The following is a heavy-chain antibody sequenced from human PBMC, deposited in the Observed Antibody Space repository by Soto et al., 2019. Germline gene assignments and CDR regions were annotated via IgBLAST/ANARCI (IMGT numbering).Heavy chain of an antibody. J-gene: IGHJ5*02. CDR3: VRLIYPDCSGGSCSPTGWFDP. Sequence: QVQLVQSGAEVKKPGSSVKVSCKASGGTFSSYAISWVRQAPGQGLEWMGGIIPIFGTANYAQKFQGRVTITADESTSAAYMELSSLRSEDTAVYYWVRLIYPDCSGGSCSPTGWFDPWGQGTLVTVSS. CDR2: IIPIFGTA. V-gene: IGHV1-69*01. D-gene: IGHD2-15*01. CDR1: GGTFSSYA.